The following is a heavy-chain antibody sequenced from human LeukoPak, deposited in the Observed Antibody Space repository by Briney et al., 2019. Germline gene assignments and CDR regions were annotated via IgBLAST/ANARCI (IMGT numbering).Heavy chain of an antibody. Sequence: SETLSLTCTVSGGSVSSTSYYWGWIRQPPGKGLEWIGSIYYSGNTYYNPSLKSRVTITIDTSNNHFSLKLSSVTAADTAVYYCAREGEDFYGSGEEVDPWGQGTLVTVSS. CDR3: AREGEDFYGSGEEVDP. V-gene: IGHV4-39*07. J-gene: IGHJ5*02. D-gene: IGHD3-10*01. CDR1: GGSVSSTSYY. CDR2: IYYSGNT.